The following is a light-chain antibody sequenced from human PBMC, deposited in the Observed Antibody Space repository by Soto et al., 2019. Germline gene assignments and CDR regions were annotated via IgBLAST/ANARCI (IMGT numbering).Light chain of an antibody. V-gene: IGKV3-15*01. CDR3: QQYNNWPPYT. CDR2: GAS. Sequence: EIVMTQSPATMSVSPCERATLSCRASQSVSSNLDWYQQKPGQAPRLLIYGASTRATGIPARFSGSGSGTEFTLTISSLQSEDFAVYYCQQYNNWPPYTFGEGTKLEIK. CDR1: QSVSSN. J-gene: IGKJ2*01.